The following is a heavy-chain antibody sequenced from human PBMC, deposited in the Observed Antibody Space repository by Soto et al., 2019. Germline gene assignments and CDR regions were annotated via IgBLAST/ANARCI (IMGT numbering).Heavy chain of an antibody. CDR2: IYYSGST. V-gene: IGHV4-31*03. CDR1: GGSISSGGYY. CDR3: ARAEEWGSSGYYYVLDY. D-gene: IGHD3-22*01. Sequence: SETLSLTCTVSGGSISSGGYYWSWIRQHPGKGLEWIGYIYYSGSTYYNPSLKSRVTISVDTSKNQFSLKLSSVTAADTAVYCCARAEEWGSSGYYYVLDYWGQGTLVTVSS. J-gene: IGHJ4*02.